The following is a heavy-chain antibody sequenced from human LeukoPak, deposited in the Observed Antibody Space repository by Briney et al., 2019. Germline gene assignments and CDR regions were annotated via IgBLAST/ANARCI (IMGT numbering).Heavy chain of an antibody. J-gene: IGHJ6*02. Sequence: GASVKVSCKASGGTFNRYAISWVRQAPRQGREWMGRIIPIFGIANYAQKFQGRVTISADKYTSTAYMELSSLRSEDTAVYYCARDGAGGYSNYYYGIDVWGQGTPVTVSS. CDR1: GGTFNRYA. CDR3: ARDGAGGYSNYYYGIDV. V-gene: IGHV1-69*04. D-gene: IGHD4-11*01. CDR2: IIPIFGIA.